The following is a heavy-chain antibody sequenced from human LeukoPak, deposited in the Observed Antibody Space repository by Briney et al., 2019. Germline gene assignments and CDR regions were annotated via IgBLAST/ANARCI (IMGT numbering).Heavy chain of an antibody. CDR1: GYTFTGYY. V-gene: IGHV1-2*02. Sequence: ASVKVSCKASGYTFTGYYMHWVRQAPGQGLEWMGWINPNSGCTNYAQKFQGRVTMTRDTSIGTAYMELSRLRSDDTAVYYCARAHFDTGPRGLYHYYGMDVWGQGTTVTVSS. J-gene: IGHJ6*02. CDR3: ARAHFDTGPRGLYHYYGMDV. CDR2: INPNSGCT. D-gene: IGHD3-9*01.